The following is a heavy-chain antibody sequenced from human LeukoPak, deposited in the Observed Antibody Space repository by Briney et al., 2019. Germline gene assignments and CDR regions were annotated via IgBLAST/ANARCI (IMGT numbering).Heavy chain of an antibody. CDR3: ARYDCSGGSCYSSAFDY. CDR1: GYSFTSYW. Sequence: RGESLKISCKGSGYSFTSYWIGWVRQMPGKGLEWMGRIDPSDSYTNYSPSFQGHATISADKSINTAYLQWSSLKASDTAMYYCARYDCSGGSCYSSAFDYWGQGTLVTVSS. V-gene: IGHV5-10-1*01. J-gene: IGHJ4*02. CDR2: IDPSDSYT. D-gene: IGHD2-15*01.